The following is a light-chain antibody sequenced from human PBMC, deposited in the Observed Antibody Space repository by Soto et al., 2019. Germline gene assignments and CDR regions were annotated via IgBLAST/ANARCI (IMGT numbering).Light chain of an antibody. J-gene: IGLJ3*02. CDR3: ATWDERLNGWV. Sequence: QSVLTQTPSASGTPGQRVTISCSGSNSNMGRNYVYWYQQVPGTAPKLLMYRNDVRPSGVPDRFSGSKSGTSASLAISGLQSGDEAYYYCATWDERLNGWVFGGGTKVTVL. CDR1: NSNMGRNY. CDR2: RND. V-gene: IGLV1-47*01.